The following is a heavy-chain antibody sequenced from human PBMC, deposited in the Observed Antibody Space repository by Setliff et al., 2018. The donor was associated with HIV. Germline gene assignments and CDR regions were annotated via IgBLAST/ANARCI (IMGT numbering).Heavy chain of an antibody. D-gene: IGHD6-13*01. CDR1: GFTFGSYD. J-gene: IGHJ5*02. Sequence: GGSLRLSCAASGFTFGSYDMNWVRQAPGKGLEWVSVISGSGASTFYADSAKGRFTISRDNSKNTLYLQMNSLRVDDTGLYYCAKADDGAAAGPAPWGQGTLVIVSS. CDR3: AKADDGAAAGPAP. CDR2: ISGSGAST. V-gene: IGHV3-23*01.